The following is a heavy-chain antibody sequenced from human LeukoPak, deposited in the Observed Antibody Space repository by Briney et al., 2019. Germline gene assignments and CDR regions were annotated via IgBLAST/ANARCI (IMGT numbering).Heavy chain of an antibody. CDR3: AREGAKEYGSGSYYTDY. CDR1: GYTFTGYY. D-gene: IGHD3-10*01. Sequence: ASVKVSCKASGYTFTGYYMHWVRQAPGQGLEWMGWINPNSGGTNYAQKFQGRVTMTTDTSTSTAYMELRSLRSDDTAVYYCAREGAKEYGSGSYYTDYWGQGTLVTVSS. CDR2: INPNSGGT. J-gene: IGHJ4*02. V-gene: IGHV1-2*02.